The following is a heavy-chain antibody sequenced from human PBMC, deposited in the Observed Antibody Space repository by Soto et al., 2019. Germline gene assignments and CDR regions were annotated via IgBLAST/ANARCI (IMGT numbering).Heavy chain of an antibody. V-gene: IGHV3-30-3*01. CDR3: ARAGCDGGSCYTLVGLRYGMDV. D-gene: IGHD2-15*01. CDR2: ISYDGNNK. Sequence: QVQLVESGGGVVQPGRSLRLSCAASGFIFSSYAMYWVRQAPGKGLEWVAVISYDGNNKYYADSVKGRFTISRDNSRNTRYLQMNSLRAEDSAVYYCARAGCDGGSCYTLVGLRYGMDVWGQGTTVTVSS. CDR1: GFIFSSYA. J-gene: IGHJ6*02.